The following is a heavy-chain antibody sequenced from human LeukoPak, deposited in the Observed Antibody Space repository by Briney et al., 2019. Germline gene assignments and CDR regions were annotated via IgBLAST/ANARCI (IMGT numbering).Heavy chain of an antibody. CDR2: VNSDGKSA. D-gene: IGHD6-19*01. V-gene: IGHV3-74*03. Sequence: PGGSLRLSCAASGFTLTGYWMHWVRQAPGKGLVWVSRVNSDGKSATYADSVKGRLTISRDNAKNTLYLQMNSLRVEDTAVYYCAKTTTGYSSGRFPGWPVDYWGQGTLVTVSS. CDR3: AKTTTGYSSGRFPGWPVDY. CDR1: GFTLTGYW. J-gene: IGHJ4*02.